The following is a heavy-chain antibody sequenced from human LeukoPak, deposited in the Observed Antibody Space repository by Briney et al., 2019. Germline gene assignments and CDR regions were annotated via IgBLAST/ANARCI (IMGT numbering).Heavy chain of an antibody. CDR3: ARDATSRAAGGGYFDL. V-gene: IGHV3-11*04. D-gene: IGHD6-13*01. CDR1: GFTFSDYY. Sequence: GGSLRLSCAASGFTFSDYYMAWIRQAPGEGLKWIAYVTGASTTMYYADSVKGRFTISRDNAKNFLYLQMDSLRVEDTAVYYCARDATSRAAGGGYFDLWGRGTLVTVSS. J-gene: IGHJ2*01. CDR2: VTGASTTM.